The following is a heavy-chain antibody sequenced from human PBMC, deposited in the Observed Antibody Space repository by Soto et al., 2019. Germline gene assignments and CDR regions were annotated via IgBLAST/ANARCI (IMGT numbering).Heavy chain of an antibody. CDR3: ARQSIAAHYYYYGMDV. V-gene: IGHV4-39*01. D-gene: IGHD6-6*01. CDR1: GGSISSSSYY. J-gene: IGHJ6*02. CDR2: IYYSGST. Sequence: PSETLSLTCTASGGSISSSSYYWGWIRQPPGKGLEWIGSIYYSGSTYYNPSLKSRVTISVDTSKNQFSLKLSSVTAADTAVYYCARQSIAAHYYYYGMDVWGQGTTVTVSS.